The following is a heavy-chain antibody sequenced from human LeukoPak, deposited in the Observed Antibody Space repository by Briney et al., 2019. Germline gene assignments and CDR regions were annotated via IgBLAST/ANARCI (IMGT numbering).Heavy chain of an antibody. J-gene: IGHJ4*02. D-gene: IGHD1/OR15-1a*01. CDR1: GYTFTTHD. CDR3: ARVGTGTRSFGS. CDR2: ISAYSGYT. V-gene: IGHV1-18*01. Sequence: ASVKVSCKTSGYTFTTHDINWVRQAPGQGLEWMGRISAYSGYTNYGRRFQGRVTMTTDTSTNTAYMELRSLRSDDTAVYSCARVGTGTRSFGSWGQGTLVTVSS.